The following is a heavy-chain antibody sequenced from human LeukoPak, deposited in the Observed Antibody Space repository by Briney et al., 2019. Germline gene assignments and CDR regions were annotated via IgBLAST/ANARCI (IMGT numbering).Heavy chain of an antibody. D-gene: IGHD2-21*02. J-gene: IGHJ4*02. CDR2: LYASGTA. CDR3: ARGVTFDY. Sequence: KPSETLSLTCTVSGGSISTYYWSWIRQSAGKGLEWIGRLYASGTANYNPSLQGRVTLALDTSKKQFSLKLTSVTAADTAVYYCARGVTFDYWGQGAPVTASS. V-gene: IGHV4-4*07. CDR1: GGSISTYY.